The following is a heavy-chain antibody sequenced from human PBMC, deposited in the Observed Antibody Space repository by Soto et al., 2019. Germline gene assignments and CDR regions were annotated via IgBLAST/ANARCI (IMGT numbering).Heavy chain of an antibody. CDR1: GFTFSSYG. CDR2: IWYDGSNK. D-gene: IGHD3-22*01. V-gene: IGHV3-33*01. CDR3: ARDLSPYYYDSSGYTSDY. Sequence: QVQLVESGGGVVQPGRSLRLSCAASGFTFSSYGMHWVRQAPGKGLEWVAVIWYDGSNKYYADSVKGRFTISRDNSKNPLYLQMNSLRAEDTAVYYCARDLSPYYYDSSGYTSDYWGQGTLVTVSS. J-gene: IGHJ4*02.